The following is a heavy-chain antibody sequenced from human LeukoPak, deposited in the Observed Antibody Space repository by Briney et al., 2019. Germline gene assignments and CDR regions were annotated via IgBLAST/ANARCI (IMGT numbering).Heavy chain of an antibody. CDR1: GYTFTNYD. D-gene: IGHD5-12*01. V-gene: IGHV1-8*01. Sequence: ASVQVSCKTSGYTFTNYDINWVRQAPGQGLEWMGWMSPNSGDTGYTQKFQGRVTMTRNTSISKAYMELGYLRSEDTAVYFCARGRRYSGFDALGFWGQGSLVTVSS. J-gene: IGHJ4*02. CDR2: MSPNSGDT. CDR3: ARGRRYSGFDALGF.